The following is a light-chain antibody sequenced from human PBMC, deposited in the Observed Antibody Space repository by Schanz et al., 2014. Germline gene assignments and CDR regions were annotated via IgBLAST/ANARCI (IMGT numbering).Light chain of an antibody. CDR3: QQYDSSPLT. Sequence: EIVMTQSPATLSVSPGGRATLSCRASQNIGSNLAWYQQRPGQAPRLLIYGASDRASGIPGRFSGGGSGTDFTLTVSRLESEDFAVYYCQQYDSSPLTFGEGTRVDI. CDR1: QNIGSN. V-gene: IGKV3D-15*01. J-gene: IGKJ4*01. CDR2: GAS.